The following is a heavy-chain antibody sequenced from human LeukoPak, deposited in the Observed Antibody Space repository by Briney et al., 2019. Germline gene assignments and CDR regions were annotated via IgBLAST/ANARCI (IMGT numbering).Heavy chain of an antibody. Sequence: PSETLSLTCTVPGGSISSSSYYWGWIRQPPGKGLEWIGSIYYSGSTYYNPSLKSRVTISVDTSKNQFSLKLSSGTAADTAVYYCAREGYSYGYSLDYWGQGTLVTVSS. CDR2: IYYSGST. D-gene: IGHD5-18*01. V-gene: IGHV4-39*07. CDR1: GGSISSSSYY. J-gene: IGHJ4*02. CDR3: AREGYSYGYSLDY.